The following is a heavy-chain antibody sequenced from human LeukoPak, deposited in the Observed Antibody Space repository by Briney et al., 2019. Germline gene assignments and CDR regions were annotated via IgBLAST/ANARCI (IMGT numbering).Heavy chain of an antibody. J-gene: IGHJ6*03. V-gene: IGHV3-23*01. CDR1: GFTFSTYA. Sequence: GGSLRLSCAASGFTFSTYAMNCVRQAPGKGLEWVSTINHNGGNTYYADSVKGRFTISRDNSKNTLYLQMNSLRADDTAVYYCAKQAVDTAMVTSSNFYYYFMDVWGNGTTVTVSS. D-gene: IGHD5-18*01. CDR2: INHNGGNT. CDR3: AKQAVDTAMVTSSNFYYYFMDV.